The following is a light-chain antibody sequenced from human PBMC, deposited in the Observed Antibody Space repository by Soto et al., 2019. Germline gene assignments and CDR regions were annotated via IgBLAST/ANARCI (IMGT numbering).Light chain of an antibody. V-gene: IGKV1-39*01. CDR3: QQSYSTPPWT. Sequence: IQMTQSPSSLSASLGDRVTITSRASQSISSYLNWYQQKPGKAPKLLIYAASSLQSGVPSRFSGSGSGTDFTLTISSLQPEDFATYYCQQSYSTPPWTFGQGTKVDIK. J-gene: IGKJ1*01. CDR2: AAS. CDR1: QSISSY.